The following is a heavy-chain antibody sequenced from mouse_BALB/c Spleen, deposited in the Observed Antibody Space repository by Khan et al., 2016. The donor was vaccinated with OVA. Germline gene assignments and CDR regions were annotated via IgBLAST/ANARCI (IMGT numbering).Heavy chain of an antibody. J-gene: IGHJ4*01. V-gene: IGHV1S56*01. CDR2: IYPGDGSS. CDR1: GYTFTAYD. Sequence: QVQLQQAGPELVKPGTLVKISCKASGYTFTAYDINWVKQRPGQGLVWIGWIYPGDGSSKYNDNFKGKATLTADKSSNTAYMHLSSLTSGAIAVSFCAREGIRGVAMDYWGQGTSVSVSS. D-gene: IGHD1-1*01. CDR3: AREGIRGVAMDY.